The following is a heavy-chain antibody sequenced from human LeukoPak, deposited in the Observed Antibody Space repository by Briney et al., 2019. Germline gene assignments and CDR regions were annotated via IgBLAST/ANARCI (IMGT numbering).Heavy chain of an antibody. CDR3: AKDRVGPGSYNYIMDV. V-gene: IGHV3-23*01. CDR2: ISGSGSGT. D-gene: IGHD5-24*01. J-gene: IGHJ6*02. CDR1: GFTFSSYA. Sequence: GGSLRLSCAASGFTFSSYAMSWVRQAPGKGLEWVSGISGSGSGTYYPDSVKGRFTISRDNSKNTLYLQMNSLRAEDTAVYYCAKDRVGPGSYNYIMDVWGQGTTVTVSS.